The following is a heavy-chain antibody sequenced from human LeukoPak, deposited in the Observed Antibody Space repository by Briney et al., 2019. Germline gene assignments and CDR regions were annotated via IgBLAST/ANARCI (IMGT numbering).Heavy chain of an antibody. CDR3: ARAVAGAYDAFDI. CDR2: INHSGST. V-gene: IGHV4-34*01. CDR1: GGSFSGYY. D-gene: IGHD6-19*01. J-gene: IGHJ3*02. Sequence: SETLSLTCAVYGGSFSGYYWSWIRQPPGKGLEWIGEINHSGSTNYNPSLRSRVTMSVDTSKNQFSPKLSSVTAADTAVYYCARAVAGAYDAFDIWGQGTMVTVSS.